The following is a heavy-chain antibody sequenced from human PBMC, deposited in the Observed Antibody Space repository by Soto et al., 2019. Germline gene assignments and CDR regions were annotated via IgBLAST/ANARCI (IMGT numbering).Heavy chain of an antibody. D-gene: IGHD3-22*01. V-gene: IGHV1-2*04. CDR2: INPNSGGT. CDR3: ARGDTLGYYYDSSGLFDY. CDR1: GYTFTGYY. Sequence: ASVKVSCKASGYTFTGYYMHWVRQAPGQGLEWMGWINPNSGGTNYAQKFQGWVTMTRDTSISTAYMELSRLRSDDTAVYYCARGDTLGYYYDSSGLFDYWGQGTLVTVSS. J-gene: IGHJ4*02.